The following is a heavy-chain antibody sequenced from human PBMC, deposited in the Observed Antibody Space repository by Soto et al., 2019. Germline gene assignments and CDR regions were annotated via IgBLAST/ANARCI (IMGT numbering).Heavy chain of an antibody. D-gene: IGHD2-2*01. CDR1: GFTFTSSA. V-gene: IGHV1-58*01. CDR3: AAEGGGYCSSTSCSPVGY. J-gene: IGHJ4*02. Sequence: SVKVSCKASGFTFTSSAVQWVRQARGQRLEWIGWIVVGSGNTNYAQKFQERVTITRDMSTSTAYMELSSLRSEDTAAYYCAAEGGGYCSSTSCSPVGYWGQGTMVTVSS. CDR2: IVVGSGNT.